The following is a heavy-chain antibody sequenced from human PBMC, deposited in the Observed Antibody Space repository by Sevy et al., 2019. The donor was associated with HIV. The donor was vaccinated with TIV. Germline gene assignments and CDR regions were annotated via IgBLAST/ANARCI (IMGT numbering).Heavy chain of an antibody. D-gene: IGHD2-2*01. Sequence: GGFLRLSCAASGFTFSTYGMHWVRQAPGRGLEWVAFMRFDGTIKYHRDSVKGRFSISRDNSKNTLYLQMNSLRVEDTAVYFCAKVLHIVEVPAAIDYYYGMDVWGQGTTVTVSS. CDR1: GFTFSTYG. CDR2: MRFDGTIK. CDR3: AKVLHIVEVPAAIDYYYGMDV. V-gene: IGHV3-30*02. J-gene: IGHJ6*02.